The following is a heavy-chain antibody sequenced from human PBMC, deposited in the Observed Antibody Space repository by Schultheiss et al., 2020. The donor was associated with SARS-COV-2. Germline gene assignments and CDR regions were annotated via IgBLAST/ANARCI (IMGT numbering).Heavy chain of an antibody. V-gene: IGHV3-23*01. CDR2: ISGSGGST. CDR1: GFTFSSYA. J-gene: IGHJ4*02. Sequence: GGSLRLSCAASGFTFSSYAMSWVRQAPGKGLEWVSAISGSGGSTYYADSVKGRFTISRDNSKNTLYLQMSSLRAEDTAVYSCAKAPGGTSYLPFDFWGQGTLVTVSS. CDR3: AKAPGGTSYLPFDF. D-gene: IGHD4-23*01.